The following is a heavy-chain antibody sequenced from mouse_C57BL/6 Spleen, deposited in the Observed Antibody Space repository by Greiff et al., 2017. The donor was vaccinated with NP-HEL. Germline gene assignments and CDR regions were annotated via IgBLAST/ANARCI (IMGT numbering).Heavy chain of an antibody. D-gene: IGHD3-2*02. CDR3: ARHEGLRGGNYYAMDY. CDR2: FYPGSGSI. V-gene: IGHV1-62-2*01. CDR1: GYTFTEYT. Sequence: LVKPGASVKLSCKASGYTFTEYTIHWVKQRSGQGLEWIGWFYPGSGSIKYNEKFKDKATLTADKSSSTVYMELSRLTSEDSAVYFCARHEGLRGGNYYAMDYWGQGTSVTVSS. J-gene: IGHJ4*01.